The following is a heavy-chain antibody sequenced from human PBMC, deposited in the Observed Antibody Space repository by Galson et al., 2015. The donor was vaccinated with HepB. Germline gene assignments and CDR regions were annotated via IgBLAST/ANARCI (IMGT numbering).Heavy chain of an antibody. V-gene: IGHV1-3*01. Sequence: SVKVSCKASGYTFTSYAMHWVRQAPGQRLEWMGWINAGNGNTKYSQKFQGRVTITRDTSASTAYMELSSLRSEDTAVYYCAREGAIAVAGGGRTYYYYGMDVWGQGTTVTVSS. D-gene: IGHD6-19*01. CDR1: GYTFTSYA. J-gene: IGHJ6*02. CDR2: INAGNGNT. CDR3: AREGAIAVAGGGRTYYYYGMDV.